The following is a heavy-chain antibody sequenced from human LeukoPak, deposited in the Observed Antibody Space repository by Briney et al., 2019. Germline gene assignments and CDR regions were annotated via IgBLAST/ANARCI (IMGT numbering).Heavy chain of an antibody. J-gene: IGHJ4*02. Sequence: SETLSLTCAVYGGSLSGYYWSWIRQPPGKGLEWIGEINHSGSTNYNPSLKSRVTISVDTSKNQFSLKLSSVTAADTAVYYCAREVAAAVYYFDYWGQGTLVTVSS. CDR1: GGSLSGYY. D-gene: IGHD6-13*01. CDR3: AREVAAAVYYFDY. CDR2: INHSGST. V-gene: IGHV4-34*01.